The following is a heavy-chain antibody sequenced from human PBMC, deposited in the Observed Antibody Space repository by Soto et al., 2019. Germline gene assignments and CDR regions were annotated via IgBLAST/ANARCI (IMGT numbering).Heavy chain of an antibody. J-gene: IGHJ6*02. CDR2: IYTSGST. CDR3: ARASRIAAAGRVGMDV. CDR1: GGSISSYY. D-gene: IGHD6-13*01. V-gene: IGHV4-4*07. Sequence: QVQLQESGPGLVKPSETLSLTCTVSGGSISSYYWSWIRQPAGKGLEWIGRIYTSGSTNYNPSLKSRVTMSVDTSKNQFALKLSSVTAADTAVYYCARASRIAAAGRVGMDVWGQETTVTVSS.